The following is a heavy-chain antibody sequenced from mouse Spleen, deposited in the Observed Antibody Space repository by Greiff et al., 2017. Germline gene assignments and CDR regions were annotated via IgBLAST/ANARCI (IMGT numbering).Heavy chain of an antibody. CDR2: INPSNGGT. CDR3: AREEATSPWFAY. V-gene: IGHV1-53*01. D-gene: IGHD3-2*02. CDR1: GYTFTSYW. Sequence: QVQLQQPGTELVKPGASVKLSCKASGYTFTSYWMHWVKERPGQGLEWIGNINPSNGGTNYNEKFKSKATLTVDKSSSTAYMQLSSLTSEDSAVYYCAREEATSPWFAYWGQGTLVTVSA. J-gene: IGHJ3*01.